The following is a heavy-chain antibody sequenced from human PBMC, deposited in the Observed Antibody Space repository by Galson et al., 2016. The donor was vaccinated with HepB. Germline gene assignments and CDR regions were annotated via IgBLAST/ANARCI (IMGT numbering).Heavy chain of an antibody. CDR2: ITGSGYPYK. J-gene: IGHJ4*02. V-gene: IGHV3-21*01. CDR1: GFTFSDYS. D-gene: IGHD3-22*01. Sequence: SLRLSCAASGFTFSDYSMSWVRQAPGKGLEWVSFITGSGYPYKHYADSVRGRFTISRDDAKNSLFLQMNSLTAEDTAVYFCARASYYGNTGYYYFDYWGQGALVTVSS. CDR3: ARASYYGNTGYYYFDY.